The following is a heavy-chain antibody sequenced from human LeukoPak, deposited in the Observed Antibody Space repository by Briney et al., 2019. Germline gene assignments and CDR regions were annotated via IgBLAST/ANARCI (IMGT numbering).Heavy chain of an antibody. Sequence: SETLSLTCTVSGGSISSYYWSWIRQPPGKGLEWIGYIYYSGSSNYNPSLKSRVTISVDTSKNQFSLKLSSVTAADTAVYYCARGPRFGELFDPIYYFDYWGQGTLVTVSS. CDR1: GGSISSYY. V-gene: IGHV4-59*01. CDR3: ARGPRFGELFDPIYYFDY. D-gene: IGHD3-10*01. J-gene: IGHJ4*02. CDR2: IYYSGSS.